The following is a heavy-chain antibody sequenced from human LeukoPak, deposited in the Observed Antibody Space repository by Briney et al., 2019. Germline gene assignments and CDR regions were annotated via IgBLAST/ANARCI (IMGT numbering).Heavy chain of an antibody. CDR2: ISYDGSNK. V-gene: IGHV3-30-3*01. CDR1: GFTFSSYA. CDR3: ARNPLPRAVRGDYPYYFDY. Sequence: GGSLRLSCAASGFTFSSYAMHWVRQAPGKGLEWVAVISYDGSNKYYADSVKGRFTISRDNSKNTLYLQMNSLRAEDTAVYYCARNPLPRAVRGDYPYYFDYWGQGTLVTVSS. D-gene: IGHD3-10*01. J-gene: IGHJ4*02.